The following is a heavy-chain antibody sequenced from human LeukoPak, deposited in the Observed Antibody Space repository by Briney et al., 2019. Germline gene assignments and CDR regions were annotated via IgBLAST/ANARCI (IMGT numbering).Heavy chain of an antibody. CDR2: INHSGST. V-gene: IGHV4-34*01. Sequence: PSETLSLTCAVYGGSFSGYYWSWIRQPPGKGLEWIGEINHSGSTNYNPSLKSRVTISVDTSKNQFSLKLSSVTAADTAVYYCARQSDLNWFDPWGQGTLVTVSS. CDR1: GGSFSGYY. CDR3: ARQSDLNWFDP. J-gene: IGHJ5*02.